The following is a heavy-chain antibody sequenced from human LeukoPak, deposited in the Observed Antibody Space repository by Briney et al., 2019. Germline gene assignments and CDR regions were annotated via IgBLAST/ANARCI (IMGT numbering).Heavy chain of an antibody. D-gene: IGHD3-10*01. J-gene: IGHJ5*02. V-gene: IGHV4-4*02. CDR1: GGSISNTNW. CDR3: ARTSRINMVLDP. CDR2: IYHSGST. Sequence: SGTLSLTCGVSGGSISNTNWWTWVRQPPGKGLEWIGEIYHSGSTNYNPSLKSRVTISVGKSKNQFSLKLSSVTAADTAVYYCARTSRINMVLDPWGQGTLVTVSS.